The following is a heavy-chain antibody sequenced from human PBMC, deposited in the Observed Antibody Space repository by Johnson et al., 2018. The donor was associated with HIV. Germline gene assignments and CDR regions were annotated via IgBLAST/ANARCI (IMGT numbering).Heavy chain of an antibody. J-gene: IGHJ3*02. Sequence: VQLVESGGGVVQPGGSLRLSCAASGFTVSSNYMSWVRQAPGKGLEWVSVIYSGGSTYYADSVKGRFTISRDNSKNTLYLQMNSLRADDTAVYYCARDHSRDEAFDIWGQGTMVTVSS. CDR3: ARDHSRDEAFDI. CDR2: IYSGGST. V-gene: IGHV3-66*01. CDR1: GFTVSSNY. D-gene: IGHD5-24*01.